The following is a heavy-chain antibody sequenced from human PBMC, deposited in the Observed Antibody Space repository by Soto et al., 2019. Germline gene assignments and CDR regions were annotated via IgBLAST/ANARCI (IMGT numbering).Heavy chain of an antibody. CDR1: GGAISTFY. J-gene: IGHJ6*02. D-gene: IGHD5-18*01. Sequence: VQLQESGPGLVKPSETLSLTCTISGGAISTFYWSWIRQSPGKGLEWVAVISYDGSNKYYADSVKGRFTISRDNSKNTLYLQMNSLRAEDTAVYYCAKEKWIQPNAWYYYYGMDVWGQGTTVTVSS. V-gene: IGHV3-30*18. CDR2: ISYDGSNK. CDR3: AKEKWIQPNAWYYYYGMDV.